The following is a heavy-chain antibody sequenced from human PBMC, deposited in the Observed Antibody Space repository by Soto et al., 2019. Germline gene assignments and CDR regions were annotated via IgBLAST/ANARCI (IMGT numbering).Heavy chain of an antibody. D-gene: IGHD2-2*02. V-gene: IGHV3-23*01. Sequence: PGGSLRLSCAASGFTFSSYAMSWVRQAPGKGLELVSAISGSGGSTYYADSVQGRFTISRDNSKNTLYLHMNSLRAEDTAQYYCARGGYTTPYDYWGQGTLVTVSS. CDR3: ARGGYTTPYDY. J-gene: IGHJ4*02. CDR2: ISGSGGST. CDR1: GFTFSSYA.